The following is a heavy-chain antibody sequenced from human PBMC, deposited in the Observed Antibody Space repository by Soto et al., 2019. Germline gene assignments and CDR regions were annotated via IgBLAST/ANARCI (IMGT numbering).Heavy chain of an antibody. Sequence: SETLSLTCTVSGGSITTAGYSWSWSRQPPGKALEWIGYVYHTGNAYPKPSLKSRVTISLDRSKNQFSLKMTSVTAADTALYYCASRPFYYYGLDVWGQGTTVTVPS. CDR2: VYHTGNA. CDR3: ASRPFYYYGLDV. V-gene: IGHV4-30-2*01. J-gene: IGHJ6*02. CDR1: GGSITTAGYS.